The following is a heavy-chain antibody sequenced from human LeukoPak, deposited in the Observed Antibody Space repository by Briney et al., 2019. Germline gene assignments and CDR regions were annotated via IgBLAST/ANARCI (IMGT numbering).Heavy chain of an antibody. CDR3: ARVPVRGITMVRGVINWFDP. V-gene: IGHV1-18*01. J-gene: IGHJ5*02. Sequence: ASVKVSFKASGYTFTSYGISWVQQAPGQGLEWMGWISAYNGNTNYAQKLQGRVTMTTDTSTSTAYMELRSLRSDDTAAYYCARVPVRGITMVRGVINWFDPWGQGTLVTVSS. D-gene: IGHD3-10*01. CDR2: ISAYNGNT. CDR1: GYTFTSYG.